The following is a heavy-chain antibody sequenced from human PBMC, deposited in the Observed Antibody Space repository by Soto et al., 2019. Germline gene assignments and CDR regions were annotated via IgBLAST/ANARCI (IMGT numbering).Heavy chain of an antibody. Sequence: GGSLRLSCAASGFTFSSYAMHWVRQAPGKGLECVAVISYDGSNKYYADSVKGRFTISRDNSKNTLYLQMNSLRAEDTAVYYCASEYSSSSRSYYYGMDVWGQGTTVTVYS. V-gene: IGHV3-30-3*01. J-gene: IGHJ6*02. D-gene: IGHD6-6*01. CDR2: ISYDGSNK. CDR3: ASEYSSSSRSYYYGMDV. CDR1: GFTFSSYA.